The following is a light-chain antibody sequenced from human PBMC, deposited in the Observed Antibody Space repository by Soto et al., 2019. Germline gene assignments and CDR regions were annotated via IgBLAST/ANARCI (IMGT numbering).Light chain of an antibody. V-gene: IGKV1-39*01. Sequence: DIQMTQSPSSLSASVGDRVTITCRASQSISSYLNWYQQKPGKAPKLLIYAASNLETGVPSRFSGSGSGTDFTLTISCLQSEDFATYYCQQYYSYPWTFGQGTKVDIK. J-gene: IGKJ1*01. CDR2: AAS. CDR1: QSISSY. CDR3: QQYYSYPWT.